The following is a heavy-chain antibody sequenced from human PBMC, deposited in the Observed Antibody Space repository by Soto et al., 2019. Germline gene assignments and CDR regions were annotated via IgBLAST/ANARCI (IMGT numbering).Heavy chain of an antibody. Sequence: SETLSLTCAVSGYSINSDYYWGWIRQPPGKGLEWIGSVDHSGRTYYSPSLRSRLTIFIDTSKNQFSLRLTSVTAADTAMYFCEKQGYYPSGKINLFDSWGPGTLVTVSS. V-gene: IGHV4-38-2*01. CDR3: EKQGYYPSGKINLFDS. CDR1: GYSINSDYY. CDR2: VDHSGRT. J-gene: IGHJ4*02. D-gene: IGHD3-10*01.